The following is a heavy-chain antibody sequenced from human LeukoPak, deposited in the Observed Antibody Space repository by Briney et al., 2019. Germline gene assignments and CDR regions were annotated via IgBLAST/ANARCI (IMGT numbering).Heavy chain of an antibody. V-gene: IGHV3-23*01. CDR1: GFTFSSYA. CDR3: ARERSGWSFIGMDV. J-gene: IGHJ6*02. CDR2: LSGSPGST. D-gene: IGHD6-19*01. Sequence: PGGSLRLSCAASGFTFSSYAMSWVRQAPGKGLVWVSALSGSPGSTYYGDSVKGRFTISRDNSKNTLYLQMNSLRAEDTAVYYCARERSGWSFIGMDVWGQGTTVTVSS.